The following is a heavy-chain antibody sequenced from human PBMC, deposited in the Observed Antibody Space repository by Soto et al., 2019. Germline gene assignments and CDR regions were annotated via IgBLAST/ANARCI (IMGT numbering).Heavy chain of an antibody. CDR2: ISYDGSNK. V-gene: IGHV3-30*18. J-gene: IGHJ6*02. CDR3: AKEQTTYYDFCSGYYSDYYSGMYV. D-gene: IGHD3-3*01. Sequence: GGSLRLSCAASGFTFSSYGMHWVRQAPGKGLEWVAVISYDGSNKYYADSVKGRFTISRDNSKNTLYLQMNSLRAEDTAVYYCAKEQTTYYDFCSGYYSDYYSGMYVWGQGTTVTVSS. CDR1: GFTFSSYG.